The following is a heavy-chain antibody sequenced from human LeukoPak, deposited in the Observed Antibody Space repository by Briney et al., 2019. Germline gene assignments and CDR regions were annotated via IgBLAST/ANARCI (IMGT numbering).Heavy chain of an antibody. V-gene: IGHV3-48*03. D-gene: IGHD5-12*01. CDR1: GFTFSNYK. Sequence: QPGGSLRLSCAASGFTFSNYKINWVRQAPGKGLEWVSYISSSGITMNYADSVKGRFTISRDNAKNSLYLQMNSLRAEDTAVYYCARGWWSGYDAKLDYWGQGALVTVSS. CDR3: ARGWWSGYDAKLDY. CDR2: ISSSGITM. J-gene: IGHJ4*02.